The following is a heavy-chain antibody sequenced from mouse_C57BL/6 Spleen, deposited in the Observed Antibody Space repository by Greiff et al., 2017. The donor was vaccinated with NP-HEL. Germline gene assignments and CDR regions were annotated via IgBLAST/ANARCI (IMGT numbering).Heavy chain of an antibody. CDR1: GFTFSSYA. J-gene: IGHJ4*01. V-gene: IGHV5-4*01. CDR2: ISDGGSYT. Sequence: EVKLMESGGGLVKPGGSLKLSCAASGFTFSSYAMSWVRQTPEKRLEWVATISDGGSYTYYPDNVKGRFTISRDNAKNNLYLQMSHLKSEDTAMYYCARDGYYGNYYAMDYWGQGTSVTVSS. D-gene: IGHD2-1*01. CDR3: ARDGYYGNYYAMDY.